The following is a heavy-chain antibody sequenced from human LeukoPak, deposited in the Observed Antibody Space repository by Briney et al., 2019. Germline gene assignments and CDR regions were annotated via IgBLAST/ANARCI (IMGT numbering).Heavy chain of an antibody. J-gene: IGHJ4*02. CDR2: ISSSSSYI. V-gene: IGHV3-21*01. CDR1: GFTFSSYC. D-gene: IGHD5-18*01. Sequence: PGGSLRLSCAASGFTFSSYCMNWVRQAPGKGLEWVSSISSSSSYINYADSVKGRFTISRDNAKNSVYLQMNSLRAEDTAVYYCARESHGYSYGFDYWGQGTLVTVSS. CDR3: ARESHGYSYGFDY.